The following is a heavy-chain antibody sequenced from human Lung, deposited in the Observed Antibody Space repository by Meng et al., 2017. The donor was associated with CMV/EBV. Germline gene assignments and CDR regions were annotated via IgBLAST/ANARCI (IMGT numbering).Heavy chain of an antibody. D-gene: IGHD3-22*01. CDR3: ARVDRSMIVS. J-gene: IGHJ4*02. CDR1: WGSLRSGGCY. CDR2: IYYSGST. V-gene: IGHV4-31*11. Sequence: AVSWGSLRSGGCYRSWIGQHPGKGLEWIGYIYYSGSTYYNPSLKSRVTISVDTSKNQFSLKLSSVTAADTAVYYCARVDRSMIVSWGQGTLVTVSS.